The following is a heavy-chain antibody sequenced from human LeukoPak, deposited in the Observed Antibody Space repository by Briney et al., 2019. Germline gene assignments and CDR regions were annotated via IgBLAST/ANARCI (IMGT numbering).Heavy chain of an antibody. D-gene: IGHD3-3*01. CDR2: IYYSGST. CDR1: GGSISSGGYY. J-gene: IGHJ4*02. Sequence: SQTLSLTCTVSGGSISSGGYYWSWIRQHPGKGLEWIGYIYYSGSTYYNPSLKSRVTISADTSKNQFSLKLSSVTAADTAVYYCARDRGEIFGTPGTFDYWGQGTLVTVSS. V-gene: IGHV4-31*03. CDR3: ARDRGEIFGTPGTFDY.